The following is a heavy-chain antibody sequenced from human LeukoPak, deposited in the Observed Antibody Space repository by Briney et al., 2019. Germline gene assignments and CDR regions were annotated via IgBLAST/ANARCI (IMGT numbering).Heavy chain of an antibody. Sequence: GESLKISCKGSGYRFTNYWIGWVRQMPGKGLEWMGIIYPGDSDIRYSPSFQGQVTISADKSISTAYLQCSSLKASDTAMYYCARGRGRQATDAFDIWGQGTMVTVSS. CDR2: IYPGDSDI. CDR3: ARGRGRQATDAFDI. CDR1: GYRFTNYW. J-gene: IGHJ3*02. V-gene: IGHV5-51*01. D-gene: IGHD3-16*01.